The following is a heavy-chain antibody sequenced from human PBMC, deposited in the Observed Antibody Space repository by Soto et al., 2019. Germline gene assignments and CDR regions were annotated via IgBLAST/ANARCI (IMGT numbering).Heavy chain of an antibody. CDR2: INHSGST. Sequence: SETLSLTCAVYVGSFSGYYWSLIRQPPGKGLEWIGEINHSGSTNYNPSLKSRVTISVDTSKNQFSLKLSSVTAADTAVYYCARGWETTGGMEVWGQGTTVTVSS. D-gene: IGHD4-4*01. V-gene: IGHV4-34*01. CDR1: VGSFSGYY. J-gene: IGHJ6*02. CDR3: ARGWETTGGMEV.